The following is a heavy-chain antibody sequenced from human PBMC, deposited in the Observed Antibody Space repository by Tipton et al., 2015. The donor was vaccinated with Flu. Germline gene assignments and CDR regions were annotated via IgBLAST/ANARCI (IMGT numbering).Heavy chain of an antibody. CDR2: ISSSGSTI. CDR1: GFTFSSYE. D-gene: IGHD7-27*01. Sequence: LRLSCAASGFTFSSYEMNWVRQAPGKGLEWLSYISSSGSTISYADSVRGRFTISRDNAKNSLYLQLNSLRAEDTALYYCATLTGDDYWGQGDLVTVSS. CDR3: ATLTGDDY. J-gene: IGHJ4*02. V-gene: IGHV3-48*03.